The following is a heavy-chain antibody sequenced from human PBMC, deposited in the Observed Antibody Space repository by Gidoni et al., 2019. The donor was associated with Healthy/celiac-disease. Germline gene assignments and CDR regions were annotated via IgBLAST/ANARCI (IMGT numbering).Heavy chain of an antibody. CDR1: GGSISSSSYY. CDR3: ARRYYGSGSYMVDY. J-gene: IGHJ4*02. D-gene: IGHD3-10*01. Sequence: QLQLQESGPGLVKPSETLSLTCTVSGGSISSSSYYWGWIRQPPGKGLEWIGSIYYSGSTYYNPSLKSRVTISVDTSKNQFSLKLSSVTAADTAVYYCARRYYGSGSYMVDYWGQGTLVTVSS. V-gene: IGHV4-39*01. CDR2: IYYSGST.